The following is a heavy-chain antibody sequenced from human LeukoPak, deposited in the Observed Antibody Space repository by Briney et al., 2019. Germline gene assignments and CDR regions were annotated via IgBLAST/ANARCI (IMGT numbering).Heavy chain of an antibody. CDR3: ARQSYSSSLFFDP. CDR1: GGSISSYY. V-gene: IGHV4-59*08. J-gene: IGHJ5*02. D-gene: IGHD6-13*01. CDR2: IYYSGST. Sequence: SETLSLTCTVSGGSISSYYWSGIRQPPGKGLEWIGYIYYSGSTNYNPSLKSRVTISVDTSKNQFSLKLSSVTAADTAVYYCARQSYSSSLFFDPWGQGTLVTVSS.